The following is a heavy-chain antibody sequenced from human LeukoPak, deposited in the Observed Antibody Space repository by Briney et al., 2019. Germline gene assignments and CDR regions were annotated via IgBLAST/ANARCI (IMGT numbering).Heavy chain of an antibody. V-gene: IGHV4-59*08. D-gene: IGHD3-22*01. J-gene: IGHJ3*02. CDR2: IYYSGST. CDR1: GGSISSYY. Sequence: SETLSLTCTVSGGSISSYYWSWIRQPPGKGLEWIGYIYYSGSTNYNPSLKSRVTISVDTSKNQFSLKLSSVTAADTAVYYCARQENYYDSSGVDIWGQGTMVTVSS. CDR3: ARQENYYDSSGVDI.